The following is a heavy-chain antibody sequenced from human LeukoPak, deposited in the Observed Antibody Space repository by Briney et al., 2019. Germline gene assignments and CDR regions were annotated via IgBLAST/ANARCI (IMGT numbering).Heavy chain of an antibody. D-gene: IGHD3-9*01. CDR3: ARAILAGYYNWFDP. Sequence: SVKVSCKASGGTFSSYAISWVRQAPGQGLEWMGGIIPIFGTANYAQKFQGRVTITADESTSTAYMELGSLRSEDTAVYYCARAILAGYYNWFDPWGQGTLVTVSS. J-gene: IGHJ5*02. CDR1: GGTFSSYA. CDR2: IIPIFGTA. V-gene: IGHV1-69*13.